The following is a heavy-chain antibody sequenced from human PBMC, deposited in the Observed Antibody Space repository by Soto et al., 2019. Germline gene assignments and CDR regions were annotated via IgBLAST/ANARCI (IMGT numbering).Heavy chain of an antibody. V-gene: IGHV3-33*01. CDR2: IWYDGSNK. D-gene: IGHD3-16*01. CDR1: GFSFSTYG. CDR3: ARAVGPFDY. J-gene: IGHJ4*02. Sequence: QVQLVESGGGVVQPGRSLRLSCAASGFSFSTYGMHWVRQAPGKGLEWVAVIWYDGSNKYYGESVKGRFTNSRDNSKNTLYRQMNSLRAEDTAVYYCARAVGPFDYWGQGTLVTVSS.